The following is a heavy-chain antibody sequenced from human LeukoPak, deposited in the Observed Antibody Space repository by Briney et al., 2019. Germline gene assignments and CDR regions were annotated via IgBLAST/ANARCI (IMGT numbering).Heavy chain of an antibody. V-gene: IGHV4-61*02. J-gene: IGHJ4*02. Sequence: MSSETLSLTCTVSGGSISSGSYYWSWIRQPAGKGLEWIGRIYTSGSTNYNPSLKSRVTISVDTSKNQFSLKLSSVTAADTAVYYCARDGRGYYDSSGYYEYWGQGTLVTVSS. D-gene: IGHD3-22*01. CDR2: IYTSGST. CDR1: GGSISSGSYY. CDR3: ARDGRGYYDSSGYYEY.